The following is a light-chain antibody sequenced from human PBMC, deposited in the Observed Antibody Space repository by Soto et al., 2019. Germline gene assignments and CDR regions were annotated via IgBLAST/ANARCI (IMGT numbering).Light chain of an antibody. V-gene: IGLV1-40*01. CDR2: GNS. Sequence: QSVLTQPPSVAGAPGQSVTISCTGSSSNIGAGYDVHWYQQLPGTAPKLLIYGNSNRPSGVPDRFSGSKSGTSASLAITGLQAEDEADYYCQSYDSSLNGGVFGGGTKLTVL. CDR1: SSNIGAGYD. CDR3: QSYDSSLNGGV. J-gene: IGLJ3*02.